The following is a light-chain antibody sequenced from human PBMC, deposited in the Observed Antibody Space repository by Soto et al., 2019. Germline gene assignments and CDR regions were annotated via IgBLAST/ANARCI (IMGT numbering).Light chain of an antibody. CDR1: SSDVGTHKF. Sequence: QSALTQPASVSWSPGQSITISCTRTSSDVGTHKFVSWYQQHPGKAPKLMIYEGSHRPSGVSDRFSGSTSGNTASLTISGLQAEDEADYYCCSYAHSSVVFGGGTSVLFGGGTKLTVL. V-gene: IGLV2-23*01. CDR3: CSYAHSSVVFGGGTSVL. CDR2: EGS. J-gene: IGLJ3*02.